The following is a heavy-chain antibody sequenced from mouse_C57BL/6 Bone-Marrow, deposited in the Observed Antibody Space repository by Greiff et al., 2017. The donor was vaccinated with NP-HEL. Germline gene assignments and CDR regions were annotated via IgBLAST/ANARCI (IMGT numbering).Heavy chain of an antibody. CDR2: IDPSDSYT. CDR3: ARDDYDEGGFAY. D-gene: IGHD2-4*01. V-gene: IGHV1-50*01. Sequence: QVQLKESGAELVKPGASVKLSCKASGYTFTSYWMQWVKQRPGQGLEWIGEIDPSDSYTNYNQKFKGKATLTVDTSSSTAYMQLSSLTSEDSAVYYCARDDYDEGGFAYWGQGTLVTVSA. J-gene: IGHJ3*01. CDR1: GYTFTSYW.